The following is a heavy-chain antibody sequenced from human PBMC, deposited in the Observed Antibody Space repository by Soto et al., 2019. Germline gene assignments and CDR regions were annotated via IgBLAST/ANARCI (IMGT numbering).Heavy chain of an antibody. Sequence: QVQLVQSGAEVKKRGASVKVSCKASGYTFTSYDINWVRQATGQGLEWMGWMNPNSGNTGYAQKFQGRVTMTRNTSISTAYMELSSLRSEDTAVYYCARDTALELLGWHWFDPWGQGTLVNVSS. CDR2: MNPNSGNT. CDR1: GYTFTSYD. J-gene: IGHJ5*02. CDR3: ARDTALELLGWHWFDP. V-gene: IGHV1-8*01. D-gene: IGHD1-7*01.